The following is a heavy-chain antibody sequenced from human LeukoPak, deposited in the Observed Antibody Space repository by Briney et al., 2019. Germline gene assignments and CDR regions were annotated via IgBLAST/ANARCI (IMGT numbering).Heavy chain of an antibody. D-gene: IGHD2-2*01. J-gene: IGHJ4*02. Sequence: SETLSLTCTVSGGSISSSSYYWGWIRQPPGKGLEWIGSIYYSGSTYYNPSLKSRVTISVDTSKNQFSLKLSSVTAADTAVYYCARTYCSSTSCYWRRLYFDYWGQGTLVTVSS. CDR1: GGSISSSSYY. CDR2: IYYSGST. CDR3: ARTYCSSTSCYWRRLYFDY. V-gene: IGHV4-39*01.